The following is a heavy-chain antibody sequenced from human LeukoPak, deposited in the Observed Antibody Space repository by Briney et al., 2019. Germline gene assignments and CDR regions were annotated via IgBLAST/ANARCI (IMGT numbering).Heavy chain of an antibody. CDR2: IYYTGSP. CDR1: SGSISIYY. D-gene: IGHD5-12*01. Sequence: SETLSLTCTVSSGSISIYYWRGIRQPPGKGGEGIGFIYYTGSPNYNPSLKSRATISVDTSKHHFSLKPSSVTAADTAVHYCTRLSGYDWESFYDYWGQGTLVTVAS. J-gene: IGHJ4*02. V-gene: IGHV4-59*01. CDR3: TRLSGYDWESFYDY.